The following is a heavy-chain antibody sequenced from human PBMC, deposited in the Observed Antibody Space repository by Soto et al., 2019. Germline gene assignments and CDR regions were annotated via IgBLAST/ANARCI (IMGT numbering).Heavy chain of an antibody. V-gene: IGHV3-30*18. D-gene: IGHD6-6*01. CDR1: GFTFSSYG. Sequence: ESGGGVVQPGRSLRLSCAASGFTFSSYGMHWVRQAPGKGLEWVAVISYDGSNKYYADSVKGRFTISRDNSKNTLYLQMNSLRAEDTAVYYCAKDSSSPDYYYYGMDVWGQGTTVTVSS. J-gene: IGHJ6*02. CDR2: ISYDGSNK. CDR3: AKDSSSPDYYYYGMDV.